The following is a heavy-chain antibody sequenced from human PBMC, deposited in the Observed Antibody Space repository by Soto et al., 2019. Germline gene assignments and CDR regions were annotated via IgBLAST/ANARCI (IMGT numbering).Heavy chain of an antibody. D-gene: IGHD1-26*01. CDR3: ARQWELQNYGMDV. V-gene: IGHV3-11*03. CDR2: ISSSSSYT. Sequence: PGGSLRLSCAASGFTFSDYYMSWIRQAPGKGLEWVSYISSSSSYTNYADSVKGRFTISRDNAKNSLYLQMNSLRAEDTAVYYCARQWELQNYGMDVWGQGTTVTVSS. CDR1: GFTFSDYY. J-gene: IGHJ6*02.